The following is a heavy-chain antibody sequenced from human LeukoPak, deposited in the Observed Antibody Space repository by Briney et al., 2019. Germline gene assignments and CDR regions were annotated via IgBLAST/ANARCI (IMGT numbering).Heavy chain of an antibody. Sequence: TGGSLRLSCAASGFTFSSYGMHWVRQAPGKGLEWVAFIRYDGSNKYYADSVKGRFTISRDNSKNTLYLQMNSLRAEDTAVYYCAKDPARTYYYYYMDVWGKGTTVTVSS. CDR1: GFTFSSYG. V-gene: IGHV3-30*02. J-gene: IGHJ6*03. CDR2: IRYDGSNK. D-gene: IGHD6-6*01. CDR3: AKDPARTYYYYYMDV.